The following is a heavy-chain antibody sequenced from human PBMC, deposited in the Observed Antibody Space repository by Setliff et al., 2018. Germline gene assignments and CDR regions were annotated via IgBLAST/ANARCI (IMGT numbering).Heavy chain of an antibody. V-gene: IGHV3-15*01. CDR3: YTWLLYSSSWYRDH. CDR1: GGSISSSNW. J-gene: IGHJ4*02. D-gene: IGHD6-13*01. CDR2: IKSRTEGGTT. Sequence: ETLSLTCTVSGGSISSSNWMSWVRQAPGKGLEWVGRIKSRTEGGTTDYAAPVKGRFTISRDDPGNTLYLQMSSLKTEDTAVYYCYTWLLYSSSWYRDHWGQGTLVTVSS.